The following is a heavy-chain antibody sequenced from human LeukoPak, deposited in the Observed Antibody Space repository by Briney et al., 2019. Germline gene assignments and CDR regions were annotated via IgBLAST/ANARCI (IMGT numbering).Heavy chain of an antibody. CDR1: GGSISSSY. V-gene: IGHV4-59*12. CDR3: ATDSNRGILEWFQY. CDR2: IYYSGST. J-gene: IGHJ1*01. Sequence: SETLSLTCTVPGGSISSSYWSWIRQPPGKGLEWIGYIYYSGSTNYNPSLKSRVTISVDTSKNHFSLKLSSVTAADTAVYYCATDSNRGILEWFQYWGQGSLVTVSS. D-gene: IGHD3-3*01.